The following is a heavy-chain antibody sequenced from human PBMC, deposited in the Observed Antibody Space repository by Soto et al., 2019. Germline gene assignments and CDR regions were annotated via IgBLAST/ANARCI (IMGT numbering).Heavy chain of an antibody. CDR2: IIPMFGTA. V-gene: IGHV1-69*13. Sequence: SVKVSCKAAGGTFSSYCISWVLQAPGQGLEWMGGIIPMFGTATHTQNFQGRLTITADESTSTAYMELSSLRSEDTAVYFCARSVGVTTLSYLDYWGQGTLVTVSS. J-gene: IGHJ4*02. CDR3: ARSVGVTTLSYLDY. D-gene: IGHD1-26*01. CDR1: GGTFSSYC.